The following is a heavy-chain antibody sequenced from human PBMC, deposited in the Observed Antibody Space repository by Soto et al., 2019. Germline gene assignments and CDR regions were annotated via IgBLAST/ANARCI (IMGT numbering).Heavy chain of an antibody. D-gene: IGHD6-19*01. Sequence: VQLVESGGGVVQPGRSLRLSCAASGFTFSDYAMHWVRQAPGKGLEWVAVVSHDGRNTHYADSVKGRFTISRDSSKNTVSLEMTSPRAEDTAVYYCANGGRQWLVTSDFNYWGQGALVTVSS. V-gene: IGHV3-30*18. CDR1: GFTFSDYA. J-gene: IGHJ4*02. CDR2: VSHDGRNT. CDR3: ANGGRQWLVTSDFNY.